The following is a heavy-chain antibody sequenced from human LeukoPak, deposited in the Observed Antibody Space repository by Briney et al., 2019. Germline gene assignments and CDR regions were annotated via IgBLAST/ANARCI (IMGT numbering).Heavy chain of an antibody. CDR1: GGSISSSDYY. V-gene: IGHV3-11*04. CDR3: AREAGGDY. CDR2: ISSSSSTI. J-gene: IGHJ4*02. Sequence: LSLTCTVSGGSISSSDYYWGWIRQPPGKGLEWVSYISSSSSTIYYADSVKGRFTISRDNAKNSLYLQMNSLRDEDTAVYYCAREAGGDYWGQGTLVTVSS. D-gene: IGHD1-26*01.